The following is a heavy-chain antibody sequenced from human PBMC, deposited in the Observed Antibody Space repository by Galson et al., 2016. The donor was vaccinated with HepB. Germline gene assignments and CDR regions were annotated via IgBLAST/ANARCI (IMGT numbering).Heavy chain of an antibody. CDR1: GYTFIRYA. V-gene: IGHV1-18*01. D-gene: IGHD6-13*01. Sequence: SCKATGYTFIRYAVSWVRQAPGQGLEWMGWINVANGNTNYVQKLQGRVAMTTDTSTSTAYMELRGLRSDDTAMYYCTRDRELTYSTSWFDSLDIWGQGTMVTVSS. CDR3: TRDRELTYSTSWFDSLDI. J-gene: IGHJ3*02. CDR2: INVANGNT.